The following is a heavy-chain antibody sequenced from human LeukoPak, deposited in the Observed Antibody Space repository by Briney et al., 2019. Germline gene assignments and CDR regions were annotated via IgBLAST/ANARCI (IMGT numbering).Heavy chain of an antibody. V-gene: IGHV3-74*01. CDR1: GFTFSNYW. Sequence: GGSLRLSCAASGFTFSNYWMHWVRQAPGKGLAWVSRINSDGSITTYAESVKGRFTISRDNAKNTLYLQMNSLRAEDTAVYYCVRTLGAVDIWGQGTLVTVSS. CDR2: INSDGSIT. CDR3: VRTLGAVDI. D-gene: IGHD3-16*01. J-gene: IGHJ4*02.